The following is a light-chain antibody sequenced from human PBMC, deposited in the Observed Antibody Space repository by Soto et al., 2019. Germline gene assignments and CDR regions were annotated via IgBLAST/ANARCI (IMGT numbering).Light chain of an antibody. V-gene: IGKV1-13*02. CDR3: QQYNSYS. J-gene: IGKJ1*01. CDR1: QGISSY. Sequence: AIQLTQSPSSLSASVGDRVTITCRASQGISSYLGWYQQKPGTAPKVLIYHASNLQSGVPSRFSGSGSGTEFTLTISSLQPDDFATYYCQQYNSYSFGQGPKGDIK. CDR2: HAS.